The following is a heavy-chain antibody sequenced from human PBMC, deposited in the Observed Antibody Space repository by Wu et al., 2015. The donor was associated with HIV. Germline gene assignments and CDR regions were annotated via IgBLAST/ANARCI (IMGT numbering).Heavy chain of an antibody. Sequence: QVQLVQSGAEVKKPGASLKVSCKGSAYTFTAYYIHWVRQAPGQGFEWVGGIIPLFDTAISAHEFHDRVTITADKSTSTGYMELRSLTYEDTAMYYCVRVGGSSWYREFDMWGRGTLVTVSS. CDR2: IIPLFDTA. CDR1: AYTFTAYY. CDR3: VRVGGSSWYREFDM. J-gene: IGHJ3*02. V-gene: IGHV1-69*06. D-gene: IGHD6-13*01.